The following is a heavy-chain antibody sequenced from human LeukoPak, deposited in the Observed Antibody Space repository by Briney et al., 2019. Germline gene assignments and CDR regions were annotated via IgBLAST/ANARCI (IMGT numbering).Heavy chain of an antibody. CDR2: IFYSGST. CDR1: GGPISSSDYY. D-gene: IGHD1-26*01. V-gene: IGHV4-39*01. Sequence: PSETLSLTCTVSGGPISSSDYYWGWLRQPPGKGLEWIGRIFYSGSTYYNPSLKSRVTISVDTSKNQFSLKLTSVSAADTALYYCARHRNSGSPEFDYWGQGTLVTVSS. CDR3: ARHRNSGSPEFDY. J-gene: IGHJ4*02.